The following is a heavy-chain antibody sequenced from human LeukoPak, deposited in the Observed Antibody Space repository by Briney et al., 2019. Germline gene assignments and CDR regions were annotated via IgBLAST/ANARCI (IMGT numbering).Heavy chain of an antibody. Sequence: GGSLRLSCAASGFAFSSYAMTWVRQAPGKGLEWVSGISGTGGSTYYADSVKGRFTISRDNSKNTLYLQMNSLRAEDTAVYYCAKDLTYYYDSSGYPDYWGQGTLVTVSS. V-gene: IGHV3-23*01. CDR3: AKDLTYYYDSSGYPDY. J-gene: IGHJ4*02. CDR2: ISGTGGST. D-gene: IGHD3-22*01. CDR1: GFAFSSYA.